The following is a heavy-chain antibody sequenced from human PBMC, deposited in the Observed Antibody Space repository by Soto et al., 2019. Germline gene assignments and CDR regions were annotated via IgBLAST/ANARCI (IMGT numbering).Heavy chain of an antibody. CDR3: ARGSDFLPYYSYGMDV. Sequence: QVQLVQSGAEVKKPGASVKVSCKASGYTFTGYYMHWVRQAPGQGLEWMGWINPNSGGTNYAQKFQGRVTMTRDTSISTAYMELSRLRSDDTAVHYCARGSDFLPYYSYGMDVWGQGTTVTVSS. V-gene: IGHV1-2*02. CDR2: INPNSGGT. J-gene: IGHJ6*02. CDR1: GYTFTGYY. D-gene: IGHD3-3*01.